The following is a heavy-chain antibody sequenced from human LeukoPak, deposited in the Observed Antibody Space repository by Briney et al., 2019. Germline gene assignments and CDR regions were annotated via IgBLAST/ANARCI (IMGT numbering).Heavy chain of an antibody. CDR1: GGSITGYY. Sequence: SETLSLTCTVSGGSITGYYWSWIRQPPGKGLEWIGFIYNSGSTNYNPSLKSRVTISIDTSKNQFSLRLSSVTAADTALYYCTRAYSSSWHPPDYWGQGTPVTVSS. J-gene: IGHJ4*02. D-gene: IGHD2-2*01. CDR2: IYNSGST. CDR3: TRAYSSSWHPPDY. V-gene: IGHV4-59*01.